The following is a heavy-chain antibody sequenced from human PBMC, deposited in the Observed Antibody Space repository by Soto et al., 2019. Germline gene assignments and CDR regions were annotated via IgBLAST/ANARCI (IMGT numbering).Heavy chain of an antibody. J-gene: IGHJ4*02. CDR2: ISGSGGST. Sequence: XGSLRPSGAASGFTFSSDAMSWVRQAPGKGLEWVSAISGSGGSTYYADSVKGRFTISRDNSKNTLYLQMNSLRAEDTAVYYCAKDYCTNGVCYIFDYWGQGTLVTVSS. CDR3: AKDYCTNGVCYIFDY. D-gene: IGHD2-8*01. V-gene: IGHV3-23*01. CDR1: GFTFSSDA.